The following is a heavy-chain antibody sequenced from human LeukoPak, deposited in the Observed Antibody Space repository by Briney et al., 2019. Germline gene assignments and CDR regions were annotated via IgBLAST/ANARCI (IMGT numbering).Heavy chain of an antibody. CDR3: ARDSTVFDY. CDR1: GFTFSRSW. CDR2: IKQDGSEK. Sequence: GGSLRLSCVASGFTFSRSWMSWVRQAPGKGLEWVANIKQDGSEKYYVASVKGRFTISRDNPKNSLYLQMNSLRAEDTALYYCARDSTVFDYWGQGTLVTVSS. J-gene: IGHJ4*02. V-gene: IGHV3-7*01. D-gene: IGHD3-3*02.